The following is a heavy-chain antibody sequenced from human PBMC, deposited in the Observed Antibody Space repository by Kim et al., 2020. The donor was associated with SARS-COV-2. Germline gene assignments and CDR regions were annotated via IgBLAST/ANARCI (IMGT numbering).Heavy chain of an antibody. V-gene: IGHV4-61*01. CDR3: ARDLKRKGGTPPPSGAFDI. CDR2: IYYSGST. Sequence: SETLSLTCTVSGGSVSSGSYYWSWIRQPPGKGLEWLGYIYYSGSTNYNPSLKSRVTISVDTSKNQFSLKLSSVTAADTAVYYCARDLKRKGGTPPPSGAFDIWGQGTMVTVSS. J-gene: IGHJ3*02. CDR1: GGSVSSGSYY.